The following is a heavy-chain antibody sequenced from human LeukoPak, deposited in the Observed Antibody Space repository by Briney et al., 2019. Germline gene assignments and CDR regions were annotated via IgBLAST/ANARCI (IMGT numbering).Heavy chain of an antibody. V-gene: IGHV3-30-3*01. CDR3: ARPSGNYLEF. D-gene: IGHD1-26*01. CDR1: GFTFSSYT. J-gene: IGHJ4*02. CDR2: ISYDGSNK. Sequence: GGSLRLSCAASGFTFSSYTMHWVRQAPGKGLEWVAVISYDGSNKYYADSVEGRFTISRDNSKNTLYLQMNSLKPEDTAVYYCARPSGNYLEFWGQGTLVTVSS.